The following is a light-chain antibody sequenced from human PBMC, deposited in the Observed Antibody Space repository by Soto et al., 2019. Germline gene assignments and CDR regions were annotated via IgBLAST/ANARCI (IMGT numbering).Light chain of an antibody. CDR3: QSYDSSLSAYV. Sequence: QSVLTQPPSVSGAPGQRVTISCTGSSSNIGAGYDVHWYQQLPGTAPKLLIYGNSNRPSGVPDRFSGSKSGTSASLAITGLQAEDEAEYYCQSYDSSLSAYVFGTGTRSPS. CDR1: SSNIGAGYD. V-gene: IGLV1-40*01. J-gene: IGLJ1*01. CDR2: GNS.